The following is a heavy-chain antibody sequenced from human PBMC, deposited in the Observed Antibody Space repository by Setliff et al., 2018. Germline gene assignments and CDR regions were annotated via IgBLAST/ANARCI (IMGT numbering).Heavy chain of an antibody. CDR1: GFTFSDYY. D-gene: IGHD1-1*01. J-gene: IGHJ6*03. V-gene: IGHV3-74*01. Sequence: PGGSLRLSCAASGFTFSDYYMSWIRQAPGKGLVWVSRINSDESRRNYGGSVKGRFTISRDNAKNTLYLQMNSLRAEDTAVYYCARDREGDGNYYMDVWGKGTTVTVSS. CDR3: ARDREGDGNYYMDV. CDR2: INSDESRR.